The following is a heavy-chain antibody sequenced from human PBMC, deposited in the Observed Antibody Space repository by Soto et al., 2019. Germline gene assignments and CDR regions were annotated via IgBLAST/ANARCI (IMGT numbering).Heavy chain of an antibody. CDR1: GGSISSYY. D-gene: IGHD4-17*01. CDR3: ARVGVAYGDYPEAFDI. V-gene: IGHV4-59*01. CDR2: IYYSGST. J-gene: IGHJ3*02. Sequence: SETLSLTCTVSGGSISSYYWSWIRQPPGKGLEWIGYIYYSGSTNYNPSLKSRVTISVDTSKNQFSLKLSSVTAADTAVYYCARVGVAYGDYPEAFDIWGQGTMVTVSS.